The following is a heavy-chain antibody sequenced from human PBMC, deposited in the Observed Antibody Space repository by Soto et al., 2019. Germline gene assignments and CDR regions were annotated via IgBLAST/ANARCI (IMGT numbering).Heavy chain of an antibody. CDR2: IIPFFKAT. D-gene: IGHD3-16*01. J-gene: IGHJ6*02. Sequence: QVQLVQSGAEVKKPGSSVKVSCKASGDTFSSQAINWVRQAPGQGLEWMGGIIPFFKATNYAQKFQGRVTITADDSTSTAYMDLSSLRSEDTAVYYCARDVPLNYYDGTYYYYAMDVWGQGTTVTVSS. CDR1: GDTFSSQA. CDR3: ARDVPLNYYDGTYYYYAMDV. V-gene: IGHV1-69*01.